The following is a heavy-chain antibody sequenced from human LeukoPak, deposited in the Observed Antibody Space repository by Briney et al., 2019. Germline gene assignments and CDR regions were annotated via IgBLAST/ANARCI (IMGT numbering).Heavy chain of an antibody. Sequence: GGSLRLSCAASGFTFDDYGMSWVRQAPGKGLEWVSGINWNGGSTGYADSVKGRFTISRDNAKNFLYLQMNSLRAEDTALYYCARGTYYYDSSGYYYFDYWGQGTLVTVSS. CDR3: ARGTYYYDSSGYYYFDY. CDR1: GFTFDDYG. D-gene: IGHD3-22*01. V-gene: IGHV3-20*04. CDR2: INWNGGST. J-gene: IGHJ4*02.